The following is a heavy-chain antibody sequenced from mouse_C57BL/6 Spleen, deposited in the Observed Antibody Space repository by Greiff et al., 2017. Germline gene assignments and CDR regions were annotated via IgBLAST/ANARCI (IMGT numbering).Heavy chain of an antibody. CDR1: GYTFTSYW. CDR3: ARSGLLSASSGYAMDY. J-gene: IGHJ4*01. Sequence: QVQLQQPGAELVKPGASVKLSCKASGYTFTSYWMHWVKQRPGRGLEWIGRIDPNSGGTKYNEKFKSKATLTVDKPSSTAYMQISSLTSEDSAVYYGARSGLLSASSGYAMDYWGQGTSVTVSS. D-gene: IGHD2-1*01. CDR2: IDPNSGGT. V-gene: IGHV1-72*01.